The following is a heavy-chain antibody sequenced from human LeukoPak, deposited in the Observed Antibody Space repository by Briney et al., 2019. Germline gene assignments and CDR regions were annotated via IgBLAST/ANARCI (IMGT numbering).Heavy chain of an antibody. J-gene: IGHJ4*02. D-gene: IGHD3-22*01. CDR3: AKVLHYDSSGYGD. CDR2: IYRGGST. CDR1: GFTVSSNY. V-gene: IGHV3-53*01. Sequence: GGSLRLSCAASGFTVSSNYMSCVREAPGKGVGWGSVIYRGGSTYYADSVKGRFTISRDNSKNTLYLQMHSLRAEDTAVYYCAKVLHYDSSGYGDWGQGPLVTVSS.